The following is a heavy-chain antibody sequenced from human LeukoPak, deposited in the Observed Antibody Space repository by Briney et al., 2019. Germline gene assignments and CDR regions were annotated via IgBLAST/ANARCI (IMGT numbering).Heavy chain of an antibody. Sequence: SETLTLTCTVSGGSNSSGSYYWSWIRQPAGKGLEWIGRIYTSGSTNYNPSLKSRVTISVDTSKNQFSLKLSSVTAADTAVYYCARDRGYDWFDPWGQGTLVTVSS. V-gene: IGHV4-61*02. CDR3: ARDRGYDWFDP. J-gene: IGHJ5*02. CDR2: IYTSGST. D-gene: IGHD3-22*01. CDR1: GGSNSSGSYY.